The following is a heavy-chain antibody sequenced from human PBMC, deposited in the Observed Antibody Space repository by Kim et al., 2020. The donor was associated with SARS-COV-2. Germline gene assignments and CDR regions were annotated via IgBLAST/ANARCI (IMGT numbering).Heavy chain of an antibody. V-gene: IGHV3-74*01. Sequence: GGSLRLSCAASGFTFSTYWMHWVRQAPGKGLVWVSRISGDGRTTTYADSVKGRFTISRDNAKNTLYLQMNSLRAEDTAVYYCARDPDRYGYSLFENWGQGTLVTVSS. J-gene: IGHJ4*02. CDR1: GFTFSTYW. CDR3: ARDPDRYGYSLFEN. CDR2: ISGDGRTT. D-gene: IGHD5-18*01.